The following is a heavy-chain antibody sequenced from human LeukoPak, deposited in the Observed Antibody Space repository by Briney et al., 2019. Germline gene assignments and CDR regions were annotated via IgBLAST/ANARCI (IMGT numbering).Heavy chain of an antibody. V-gene: IGHV1-18*01. CDR3: ARDLGGIQKIVVVRPFDP. CDR2: ISAYNGNT. Sequence: LRASVKVSCKASGYTFTSYGISWVRQAPGQGLEWMGWISAYNGNTNYAQKLQGRVTMTTDTSTSTAYMELRSLRSDDTAVYYCARDLGGIQKIVVVRPFDPWGQGTLVTVSS. D-gene: IGHD3-22*01. CDR1: GYTFTSYG. J-gene: IGHJ5*02.